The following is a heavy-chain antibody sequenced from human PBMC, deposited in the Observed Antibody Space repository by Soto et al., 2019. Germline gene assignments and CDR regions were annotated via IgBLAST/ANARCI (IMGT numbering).Heavy chain of an antibody. CDR3: ARHLSVGGYYYYGMDV. J-gene: IGHJ6*02. D-gene: IGHD2-15*01. CDR1: GYSITSYW. Sequence: PGEALKISCKGSGYSITSYWIGWVRQMPGKGLEWMGIIYPGDSDTRYSPSFQGQVTISADKSISTAYLQWSSLKASDTAMYYCARHLSVGGYYYYGMDVWGQGTTVTVS. CDR2: IYPGDSDT. V-gene: IGHV5-51*01.